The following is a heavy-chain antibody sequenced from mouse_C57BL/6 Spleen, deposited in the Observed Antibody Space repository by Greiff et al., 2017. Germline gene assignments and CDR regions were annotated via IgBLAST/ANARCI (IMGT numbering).Heavy chain of an antibody. J-gene: IGHJ2*01. CDR3: TAYYSNYEEDY. D-gene: IGHD2-5*01. CDR1: GFTFTDYD. Sequence: QVQLQQSGAELVRPGASVTLSCKASGFTFTDYDMHWVKQTPVHGLEWIGAIDPETGGTAYNQKFQGKAILTADQSSSTAYMELRSLTSEDSAVYYGTAYYSNYEEDYWGQGTTLTVSS. V-gene: IGHV1-15*01. CDR2: IDPETGGT.